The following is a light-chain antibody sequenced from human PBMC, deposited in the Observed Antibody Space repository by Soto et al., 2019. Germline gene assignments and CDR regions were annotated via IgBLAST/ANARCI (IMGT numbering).Light chain of an antibody. J-gene: IGLJ2*01. CDR1: SSDVGGYNH. Sequence: QSALTQPASVSGSPGQSITISCSGSSSDVGGYNHVSWYQQHPDKAPKLMIYDVTNRPSGVSDRFSGSRSGNTASLTISGLHAGEDDDYYGSSYTGSRTSAYVVFGGGTKLTVL. CDR3: SSYTGSRTSAYVV. CDR2: DVT. V-gene: IGLV2-14*01.